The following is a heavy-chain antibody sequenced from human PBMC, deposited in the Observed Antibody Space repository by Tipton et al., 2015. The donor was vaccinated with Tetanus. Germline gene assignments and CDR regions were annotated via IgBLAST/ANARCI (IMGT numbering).Heavy chain of an antibody. CDR2: IDYSGST. V-gene: IGHV4-59*01. D-gene: IGHD6-13*01. J-gene: IGHJ4*02. CDR3: ARGGIAAAGGGLDY. Sequence: TLSLTCTVSGGSISTYYWNWIRQPPGKGLEWIGYIDYSGSTNYNPSLKSRVTISVDTSKNQFSLKLSSVTAADTAVYYCARGGIAAAGGGLDYWGQGTLVTVSS. CDR1: GGSISTYY.